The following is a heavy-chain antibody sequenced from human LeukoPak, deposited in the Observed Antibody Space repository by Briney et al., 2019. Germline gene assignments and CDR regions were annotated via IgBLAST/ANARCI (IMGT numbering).Heavy chain of an antibody. V-gene: IGHV3-23*01. Sequence: GGSLRLSCAASGFTFSSYAMSWVRQAPGKGLEWVSAISGSGDSTYYADSVKGSFTLSRDNSKNTLSLQMNSLRAEDTAVYYCAKFWASGRAFDYWGQGTLVTVSS. CDR1: GFTFSSYA. CDR2: ISGSGDST. J-gene: IGHJ4*02. CDR3: AKFWASGRAFDY. D-gene: IGHD2-15*01.